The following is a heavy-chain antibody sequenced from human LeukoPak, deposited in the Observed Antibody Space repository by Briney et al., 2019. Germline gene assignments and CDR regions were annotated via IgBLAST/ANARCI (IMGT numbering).Heavy chain of an antibody. CDR1: GYTFTGYY. D-gene: IGHD3-10*01. V-gene: IGHV1-2*02. CDR3: ARPHTMVRGVTYNWFDP. CDR2: INPNSGGT. J-gene: IGHJ5*02. Sequence: ASVKVSCKASGYTFTGYYMHWVRQAPGQGLEWMGWINPNSGGTNYAQKFQGRVTMTRDTSISTAYMELSRLRSDDTAVYYCARPHTMVRGVTYNWFDPWGQGTLVTVSS.